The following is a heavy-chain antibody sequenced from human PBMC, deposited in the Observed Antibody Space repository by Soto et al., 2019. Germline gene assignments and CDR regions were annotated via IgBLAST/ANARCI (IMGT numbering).Heavy chain of an antibody. V-gene: IGHV3-23*01. CDR1: GFTFSSHA. CDR2: INGRGDST. CDR3: TKASPQGGSQRNNWFGP. J-gene: IGHJ5*02. Sequence: RGPLRLSCAASGFTFSSHALSWVRLAPGKALEWVSAINGRGDSTHSADSVKGRFTISRDNSKNILYLQLNNLRAEDTAVYYCTKASPQGGSQRNNWFGPGGQGTLVTAPQ. D-gene: IGHD3-16*01.